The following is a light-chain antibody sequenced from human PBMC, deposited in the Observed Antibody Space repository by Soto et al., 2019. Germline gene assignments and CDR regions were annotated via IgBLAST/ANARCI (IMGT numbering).Light chain of an antibody. J-gene: IGLJ1*01. CDR1: SSDVGGYNY. CDR2: EVS. CDR3: SSYTSSTAYV. Sequence: QSALTQPASVSGSPGQSITISCTGTSSDVGGYNYVSWYQLHPGKAPKLMVYEVSNRPSGVSNRFSGSKSCNTASLTISGLQAEDEADYYCSSYTSSTAYVFGTGTKLTVL. V-gene: IGLV2-14*01.